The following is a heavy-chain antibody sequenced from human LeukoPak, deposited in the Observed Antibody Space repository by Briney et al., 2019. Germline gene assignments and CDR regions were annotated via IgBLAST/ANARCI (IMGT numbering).Heavy chain of an antibody. CDR2: ISYDGSNK. CDR1: GFIFSSYG. CDR3: ARDPAKFWSGHDY. Sequence: GGSLRLSCTASGFIFSSYGMHWVRQAPGKGLEWVAVISYDGSNKYYADSVRGRFTISRDNSKNTLYVQMNSLRAEDTAVYYCARDPAKFWSGHDYWGQGTLVTVSS. V-gene: IGHV3-30*03. J-gene: IGHJ4*02. D-gene: IGHD3-3*01.